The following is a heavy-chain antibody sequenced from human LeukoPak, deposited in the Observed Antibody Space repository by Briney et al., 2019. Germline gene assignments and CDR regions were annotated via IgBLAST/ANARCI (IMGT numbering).Heavy chain of an antibody. D-gene: IGHD6-19*01. CDR3: ARDRGVAAGAGY. CDR1: GFTFSSYW. Sequence: GGSLRLSCAASGFTFSSYWMSWVRQAPGKGLEWVSSISSSSSYIYYADSVKGRFTISRDNAKNSLYLQMNSLRAEDTAVYYCARDRGVAAGAGYWGQGTLVTVSS. V-gene: IGHV3-21*01. J-gene: IGHJ4*02. CDR2: ISSSSSYI.